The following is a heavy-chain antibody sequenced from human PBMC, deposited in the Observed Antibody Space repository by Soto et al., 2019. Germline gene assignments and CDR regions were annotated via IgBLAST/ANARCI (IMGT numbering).Heavy chain of an antibody. CDR1: GGFVNSDTHS. D-gene: IGHD2-15*01. CDR2: IYSGGST. CDR3: ARFVRSCSATACSTRADV. V-gene: IGHV4-61*01. J-gene: IGHJ6*02. Sequence: SETLSLTCTVSGGFVNSDTHSWSWIRQTPGKRLEWIGFIYSGGSTKNTSFRSRVTMSVEMYKNQFSLKLRSGIVADTAVDHCARFVRSCSATACSTRADVWGQGITVTVSS.